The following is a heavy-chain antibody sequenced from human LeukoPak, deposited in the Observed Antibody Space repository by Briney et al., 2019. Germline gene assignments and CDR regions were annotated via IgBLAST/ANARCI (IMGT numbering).Heavy chain of an antibody. J-gene: IGHJ4*02. CDR1: GFTFHNYA. Sequence: PGGSLRLSCAASGFTFHNYAIHWVRQAPGKGREWVSVTSGDGITTYFADPVKGRFTISRDNSKSPLFLQMNSLRTEDTALHYCARDHVYGGADYWGQGTLVTVSS. CDR3: ARDHVYGGADY. V-gene: IGHV3-43*02. D-gene: IGHD5/OR15-5a*01. CDR2: TSGDGITT.